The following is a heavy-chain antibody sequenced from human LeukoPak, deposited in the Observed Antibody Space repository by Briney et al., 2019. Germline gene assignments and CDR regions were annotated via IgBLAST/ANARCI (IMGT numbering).Heavy chain of an antibody. J-gene: IGHJ4*02. CDR1: GYTFTNYA. D-gene: IGHD5-18*01. Sequence: GASVKVSCRASGYTFTNYALHWVRQAPGQRLEWMGIINPSGGSTSYAQKFQGRVTMTRDTSTSTVYMELSSLRSEDTAVYYCARVDSYGFDYWGQGTLVTVSS. CDR3: ARVDSYGFDY. CDR2: INPSGGST. V-gene: IGHV1-46*01.